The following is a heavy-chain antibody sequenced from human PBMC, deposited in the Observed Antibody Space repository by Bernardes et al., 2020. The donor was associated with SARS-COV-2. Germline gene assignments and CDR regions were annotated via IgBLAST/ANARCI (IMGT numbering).Heavy chain of an antibody. CDR2: IYYTKTI. D-gene: IGHD5-12*01. J-gene: IGHJ5*01. CDR1: GVSISSNNYY. CDR3: ARRYSGYDMFNWFDS. V-gene: IGHV4-39*01. Sequence: SETLSLTCTVSGVSISSNNYYWGWIRQSPGKGLEWIGTIYYTKTIYYNPSLKSRVTISVDTSKNQFSLSLSSVTAADTAVYYCARRYSGYDMFNWFDSWGQGALITVAS.